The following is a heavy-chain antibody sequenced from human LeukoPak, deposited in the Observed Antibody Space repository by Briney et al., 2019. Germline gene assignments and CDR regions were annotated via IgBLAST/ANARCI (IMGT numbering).Heavy chain of an antibody. J-gene: IGHJ3*01. CDR1: GFTFSSYG. CDR3: ARDHEEVHDAFDV. Sequence: PGRSLRLSCAASGFTFSSYGMHWVRQAPGKGLEWVAVIWYDGNNKYYADSVKGRFSISRDNSKNMLYLQMNSLRAEDTAVYYCARDHEEVHDAFDVWGQGTTVTVSS. V-gene: IGHV3-33*01. CDR2: IWYDGNNK.